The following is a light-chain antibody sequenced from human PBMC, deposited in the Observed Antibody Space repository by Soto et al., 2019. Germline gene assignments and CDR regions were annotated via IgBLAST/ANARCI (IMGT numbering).Light chain of an antibody. V-gene: IGLV2-14*01. CDR1: SSDIGDYKY. CDR2: EVS. Sequence: QSALTQPASVSGAPGQSVTISCTGTSSDIGDYKYVSWYQKHPGRAPKALIYEVSNRPSNVSLRFSGSKSGTTAFLTISGLQADDEADYYCHSYTSSSTYVFGTGTKVTVL. J-gene: IGLJ1*01. CDR3: HSYTSSSTYV.